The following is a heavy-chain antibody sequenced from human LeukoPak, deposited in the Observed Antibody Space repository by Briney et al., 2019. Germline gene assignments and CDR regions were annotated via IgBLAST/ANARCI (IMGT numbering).Heavy chain of an antibody. D-gene: IGHD1-26*01. CDR2: ISYDGSNK. CDR3: ARAGGGSGSYYFAAFDI. J-gene: IGHJ3*02. V-gene: IGHV3-30-3*01. CDR1: GFTFSSYA. Sequence: SGGSLRLSCAASGFTFSSYAMHWVRQAPGKGLEWVAVISYDGSNKYYADSVKGRFTISRDNSKNTLYLQMNSLRAEDTAVYYCARAGGGSGSYYFAAFDIWGQGTMVTVSS.